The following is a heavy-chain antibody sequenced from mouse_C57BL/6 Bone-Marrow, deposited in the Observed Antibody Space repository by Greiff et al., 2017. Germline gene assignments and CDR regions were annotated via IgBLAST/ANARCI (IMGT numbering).Heavy chain of an antibody. D-gene: IGHD3-1*01. CDR3: ARGLRGYFDV. J-gene: IGHJ1*03. CDR1: GYTFTSYW. CDR2: INPSSGYT. V-gene: IGHV1-7*01. Sequence: VQLQQSGAELAKPGASVKLSCKASGYTFTSYWMHWVKQRPGQGLEWIGYINPSSGYTKYNQKFKDKATLTADKSSSTAYMQLSSLTDDDSAVYYCARGLRGYFDVWGTGTTVTVSS.